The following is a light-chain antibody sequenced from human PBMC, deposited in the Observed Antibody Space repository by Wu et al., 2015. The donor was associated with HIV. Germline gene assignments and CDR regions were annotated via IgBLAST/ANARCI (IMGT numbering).Light chain of an antibody. CDR3: QQYSTYPWT. V-gene: IGKV1-5*03. CDR2: KSS. Sequence: PDTLSCICRSRSQHLLFGPVENILGLLAWYQQRPGKAPKLLIYKSSGLEIGVPSRFSGAGSGTDFTLTINSLQPDDSATYYCQQYSTYPWTFGQGTKVEIK. J-gene: IGKJ1*01. CDR1: ENILGL.